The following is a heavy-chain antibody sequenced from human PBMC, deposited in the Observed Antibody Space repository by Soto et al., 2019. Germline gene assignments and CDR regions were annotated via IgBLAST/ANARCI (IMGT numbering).Heavy chain of an antibody. CDR3: ARTPDH. Sequence: SETLSLTCTVSGGSISSGGYYWSWIRQHPGKGLEWIGYIYNSGSTYYNKSLKSQVTKSEDKSKKQLTMKLSSVTAADTAVYYCARTPDHWGQGTLVTVS. D-gene: IGHD2-15*01. J-gene: IGHJ4*02. V-gene: IGHV4-31*01. CDR2: IYNSGST. CDR1: GGSISSGGYY.